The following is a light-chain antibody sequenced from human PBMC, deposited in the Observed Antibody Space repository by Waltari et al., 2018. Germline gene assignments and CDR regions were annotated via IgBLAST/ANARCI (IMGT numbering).Light chain of an antibody. CDR3: QKYDRLPAT. J-gene: IGKJ1*01. CDR1: QSVSRF. CDR2: GAS. V-gene: IGKV3-20*01. Sequence: EIVLTQSPGTLSLSPGERGTLSCRASQSVSRFLAWYQQKPGQAPRLLIYGASTRATGSPDRVSGSGSGTDFSLTISRLEPEDFAVYYCQKYDRLPATFGQGTKVEIK.